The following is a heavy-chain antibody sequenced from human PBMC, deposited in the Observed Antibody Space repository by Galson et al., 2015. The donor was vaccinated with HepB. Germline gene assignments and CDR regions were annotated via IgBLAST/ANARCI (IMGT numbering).Heavy chain of an antibody. J-gene: IGHJ4*02. CDR3: AKGSRYCSSTTCYPLYYFDC. V-gene: IGHV3-23*01. Sequence: SLRLSCAASGFTFSSFAMSWVRQAPGKGLEWVSSITGSSVTTYYADSVKGRSTISRDNSKNTLYLQMNSLRAEDTAVYYCAKGSRYCSSTTCYPLYYFDCWGQGTLVTVSS. D-gene: IGHD2-2*01. CDR2: ITGSSVTT. CDR1: GFTFSSFA.